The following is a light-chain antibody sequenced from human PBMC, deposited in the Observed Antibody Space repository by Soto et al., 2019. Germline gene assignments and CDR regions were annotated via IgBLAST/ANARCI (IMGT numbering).Light chain of an antibody. CDR3: QQRSDWPLIT. J-gene: IGKJ5*01. CDR2: DAS. V-gene: IGKV3-11*01. Sequence: ENVLTQSPATLSLSPGERATLSCRASQSVSSYLAWYQQKLGQAPRLLLYDASNRATGIPARFSGSGSGTDFTLTISSLEPEDFAVYYCQQRSDWPLITFGQGTRLEIK. CDR1: QSVSSY.